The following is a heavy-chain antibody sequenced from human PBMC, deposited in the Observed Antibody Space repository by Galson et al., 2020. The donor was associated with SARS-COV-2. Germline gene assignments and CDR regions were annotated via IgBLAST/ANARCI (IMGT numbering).Heavy chain of an antibody. CDR2: VNHSGST. V-gene: IGHV4-34*01. Sequence: SETLYLTCAVYGGSISGYFWSWIRKPPGKGLEWIGEVNHSGSTNYNPSLKSRVTISVDTSKNQFSLKLSSVTAADTAVYYCARGLDGTGRFNGWDYWGQGTLVTVSS. CDR1: GGSISGYF. J-gene: IGHJ4*02. CDR3: ARGLDGTGRFNGWDY. D-gene: IGHD2-8*02.